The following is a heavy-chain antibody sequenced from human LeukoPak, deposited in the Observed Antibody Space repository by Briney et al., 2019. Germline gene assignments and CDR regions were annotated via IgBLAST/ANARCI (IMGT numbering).Heavy chain of an antibody. CDR3: ARAPGGYDYVWGSYRYAPFDY. CDR2: IYYTGST. D-gene: IGHD3-16*02. CDR1: DGSISGYY. V-gene: IGHV4-59*01. Sequence: PSETLSLTCSVSDGSISGYYWSWLRQPPGKGLEWIGYIYYTGSTNYNPSLKSRVTISVDTSKNQFSLKLSSVTAADTAVYYCARAPGGYDYVWGSYRYAPFDYWGQGTLVTVSS. J-gene: IGHJ4*02.